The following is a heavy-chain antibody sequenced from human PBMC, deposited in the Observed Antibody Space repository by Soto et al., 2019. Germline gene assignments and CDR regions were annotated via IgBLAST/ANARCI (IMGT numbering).Heavy chain of an antibody. V-gene: IGHV4-31*03. D-gene: IGHD6-13*01. CDR3: ARAAAGFHPFDY. CDR1: GGSISSGGYY. CDR2: IYYSGST. J-gene: IGHJ4*02. Sequence: SETLSLTCTVSGGSISSGGYYWSWIRQHPGKGLEWIGYIYYSGSTYYNPSLKSRVTISVDTSKNQFSLKLSSVTAADTAVYYCARAAAGFHPFDYWGQGTLVTVSS.